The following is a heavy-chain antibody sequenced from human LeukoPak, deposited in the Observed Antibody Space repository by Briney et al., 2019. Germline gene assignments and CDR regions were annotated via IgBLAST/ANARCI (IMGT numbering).Heavy chain of an antibody. J-gene: IGHJ4*02. CDR2: ISVSGGST. CDR3: AKVRYYDILTGYFGY. D-gene: IGHD3-9*01. CDR1: GFTFSSYA. V-gene: IGHV3-23*01. Sequence: GGSLRLSCAASGFTFSSYAMSWVRQAPGKGLEWVSAISVSGGSTYYADSVKGRFTISRDNSKNTLYLQMNSPRAEDTPVYYCAKVRYYDILTGYFGYWGQGTLVTVSS.